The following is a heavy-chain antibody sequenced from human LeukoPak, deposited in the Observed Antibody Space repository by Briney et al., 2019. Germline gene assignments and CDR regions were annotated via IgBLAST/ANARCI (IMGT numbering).Heavy chain of an antibody. J-gene: IGHJ6*02. CDR2: MSGDATST. Sequence: GGSLRLSCAASGFTFSSFAMNWVRQAPGKGLEWVSTMSGDATSTYYADSVKGRFTISRDNSKNTLYLQMNSLRAEDTAVYYCAKVRPGDHSEDYYYYYGMDVWGQGTTVTVSS. CDR1: GFTFSSFA. D-gene: IGHD4-17*01. V-gene: IGHV3-23*01. CDR3: AKVRPGDHSEDYYYYYGMDV.